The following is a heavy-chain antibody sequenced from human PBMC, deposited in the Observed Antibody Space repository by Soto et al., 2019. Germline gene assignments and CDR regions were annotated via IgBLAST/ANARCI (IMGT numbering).Heavy chain of an antibody. CDR3: ARVLYYYGSGSYYNLFDY. V-gene: IGHV3-7*01. Sequence: GGSLRLSCAASGFTFSSYWMSWVRQAPGKGLEWVANIKQDGSEKYYVDSVKGRFTISRDNAKNSLYLQMNSLRAEDTAVYYCARVLYYYGSGSYYNLFDYWGQGTLVTVSS. CDR2: IKQDGSEK. CDR1: GFTFSSYW. J-gene: IGHJ4*02. D-gene: IGHD3-10*01.